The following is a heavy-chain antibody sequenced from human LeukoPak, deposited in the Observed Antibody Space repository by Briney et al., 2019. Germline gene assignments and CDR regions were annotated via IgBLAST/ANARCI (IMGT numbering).Heavy chain of an antibody. CDR1: GGTFSSYA. J-gene: IGHJ6*03. CDR2: IIPIFGTA. CDR3: ARAGVPAAIEFYYYYYYMDV. V-gene: IGHV1-69*05. D-gene: IGHD2-2*01. Sequence: ASVKVSCKASGGTFSSYAISWVRQAPGQGLEWMGGIIPIFGTANYAQKFQGRVTITTDESTSTAYMELSSLRSEDTAVYYCARAGVPAAIEFYYYYYYMDVWGKGTTVTVSS.